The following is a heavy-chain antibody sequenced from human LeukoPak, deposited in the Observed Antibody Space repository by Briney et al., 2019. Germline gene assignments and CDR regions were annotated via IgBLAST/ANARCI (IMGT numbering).Heavy chain of an antibody. CDR3: ANLVVVVTDDY. D-gene: IGHD3-22*01. J-gene: IGHJ4*02. Sequence: GGSLRLSCAASGFTFSSYGMSWVRQAPGKGLEWVSAISGSGGSTYYADSVKGRFTISRDNSKNTLHLQMNSLRAEDTAVYYCANLVVVVTDDYWGQGTLVTVSS. CDR1: GFTFSSYG. CDR2: ISGSGGST. V-gene: IGHV3-23*01.